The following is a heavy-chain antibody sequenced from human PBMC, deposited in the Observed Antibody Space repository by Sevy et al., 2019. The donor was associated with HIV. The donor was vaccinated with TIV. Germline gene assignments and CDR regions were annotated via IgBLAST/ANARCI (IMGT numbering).Heavy chain of an antibody. CDR2: IGGTTSTI. D-gene: IGHD1-7*01. J-gene: IGHJ4*02. CDR3: AVPKVTGTTTMFDY. Sequence: GGSLRLSCAASGFSFSTSGMNWVRQAPGKGLEWVSYIGGTTSTIYYADSVKGRFTISRDNARNSLYLQMNSPRDEDTAVYYCAVPKVTGTTTMFDYWGQGTLVTVSS. V-gene: IGHV3-48*02. CDR1: GFSFSTSG.